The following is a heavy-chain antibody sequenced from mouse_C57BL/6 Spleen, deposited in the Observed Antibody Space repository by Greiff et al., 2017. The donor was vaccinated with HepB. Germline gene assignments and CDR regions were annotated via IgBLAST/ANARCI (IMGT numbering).Heavy chain of an antibody. CDR2: ISDGGSYT. V-gene: IGHV5-4*01. J-gene: IGHJ2*01. CDR1: GFTFSSYA. Sequence: EVHLVESGGGLVKPGGSLKLSCAASGFTFSSYAMSWVRQTPEKRLEWVATISDGGSYTYYPDNVKGRVTIYRDNAKNNLYLQMSHLKSEDTAMYYCARDGLGRYFDYWGQGTTLTVAS. D-gene: IGHD4-1*01. CDR3: ARDGLGRYFDY.